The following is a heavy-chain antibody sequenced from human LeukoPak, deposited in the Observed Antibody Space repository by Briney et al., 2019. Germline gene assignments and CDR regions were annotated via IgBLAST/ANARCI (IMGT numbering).Heavy chain of an antibody. V-gene: IGHV4-34*01. CDR1: GGSFSGYY. CDR2: INHSGST. CDR3: ARELGYCSGGSCYSGPTNWFDP. J-gene: IGHJ5*02. D-gene: IGHD2-15*01. Sequence: PETLSLTCAVYGGSFSGYYWSWIRQPPGKGLEWIGEINHSGSTNYNPSLKSRVTISVDTSKNQFSLKLSSVTAADTAVYYCARELGYCSGGSCYSGPTNWFDPWGQGTLVTVSS.